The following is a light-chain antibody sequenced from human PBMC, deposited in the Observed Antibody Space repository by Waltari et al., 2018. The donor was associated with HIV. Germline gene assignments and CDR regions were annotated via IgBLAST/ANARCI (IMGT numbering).Light chain of an antibody. J-gene: IGLJ3*02. CDR1: SSNIGNNF. Sequence: QSVLTQPPSVSAAPGQKVTISCSGSSSNIGNNFVSWYQQLPGTAPKLLTYENNNRPSGMPDRFSGSKSGTSATLGITGLQTGDGADYYCGTWDSSLSAVVFGGGTKLTVL. V-gene: IGLV1-51*02. CDR3: GTWDSSLSAVV. CDR2: ENN.